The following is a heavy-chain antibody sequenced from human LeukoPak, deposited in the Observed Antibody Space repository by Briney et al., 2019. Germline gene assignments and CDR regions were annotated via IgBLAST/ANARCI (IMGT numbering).Heavy chain of an antibody. CDR3: ATSSWYRLAY. Sequence: GGSLRLSCAASGFTFSDSFMSWVRQAPGKGLEWVGRSRNKADSYTAEYAASVKGRFTISRDETKNSLYLQISSLETEDAAVYYCATSSWYRLAYWGQGSLVTVSS. V-gene: IGHV3-72*01. J-gene: IGHJ4*02. D-gene: IGHD6-13*01. CDR2: SRNKADSYTA. CDR1: GFTFSDSF.